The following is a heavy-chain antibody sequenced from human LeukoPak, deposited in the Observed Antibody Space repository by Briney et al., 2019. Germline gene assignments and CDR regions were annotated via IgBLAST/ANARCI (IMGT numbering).Heavy chain of an antibody. D-gene: IGHD6-13*01. V-gene: IGHV4-4*02. CDR3: ARRIAAAGTRGGVNFDY. CDR2: IYHSGST. CDR1: GGSISSSNW. Sequence: PSGTLSLTCAVSGGSISSSNWWSWVRQPPGKGPEWIGEIYHSGSTNYNPSLKSRVTISVDKSKNQFSLKLSSVTAADTAVYYCARRIAAAGTRGGVNFDYWGQGTLVTVSS. J-gene: IGHJ4*02.